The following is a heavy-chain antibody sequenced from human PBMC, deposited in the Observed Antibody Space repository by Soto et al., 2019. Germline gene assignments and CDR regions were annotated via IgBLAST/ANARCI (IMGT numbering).Heavy chain of an antibody. J-gene: IGHJ4*02. D-gene: IGHD3-10*01. CDR1: GGSINSYTNY. V-gene: IGHV4-30-4*02. Sequence: PSENLSLTCTVSGGSINSYTNYWSWIRQTPSRGLEWIGYIYYSGTTYYNPSLKSRVTISVDTSKNQFSLNLRSVAAADTAVYFCARVYGSPAYYFDYWGRGTLVTVSS. CDR3: ARVYGSPAYYFDY. CDR2: IYYSGTT.